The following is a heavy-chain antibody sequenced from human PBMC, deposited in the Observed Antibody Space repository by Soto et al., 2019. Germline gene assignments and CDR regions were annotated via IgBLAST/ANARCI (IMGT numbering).Heavy chain of an antibody. CDR2: IYHSGSP. Sequence: PSETLSLTCAVSGYSISSGYYWGWIRQPPGKGLEWIGSIYHSGSPYYNPSLKSRVTITVDTSKNQFSLKLSSVTAADTAVYYCARARIFGVVIPAGYYFDYWGQGTLVTVSS. J-gene: IGHJ4*02. V-gene: IGHV4-38-2*01. D-gene: IGHD3-3*01. CDR1: GYSISSGYY. CDR3: ARARIFGVVIPAGYYFDY.